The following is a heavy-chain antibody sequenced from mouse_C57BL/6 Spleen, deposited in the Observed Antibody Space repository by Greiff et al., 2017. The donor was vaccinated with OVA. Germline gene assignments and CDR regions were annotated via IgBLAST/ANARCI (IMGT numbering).Heavy chain of an antibody. CDR2: IYPGSGST. D-gene: IGHD2-3*01. V-gene: IGHV1-55*01. Sequence: QVQLQQPGAELVKPGASVKMSCKASGYTFTSYWITWVKQRPGQGLEWIGDIYPGSGSTNYNEKFKSKATLTVDKSSSTAYMQLSSLTSEDSAVYYWANGIYDGSYERFAYWGQGTLVTVSA. CDR3: ANGIYDGSYERFAY. J-gene: IGHJ3*01. CDR1: GYTFTSYW.